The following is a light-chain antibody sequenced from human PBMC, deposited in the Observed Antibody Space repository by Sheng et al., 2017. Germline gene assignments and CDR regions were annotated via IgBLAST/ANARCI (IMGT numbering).Light chain of an antibody. CDR3: QQLNSYRA. V-gene: IGKV1-9*01. CDR2: AAS. CDR1: QGISNY. J-gene: IGKJ1*01. Sequence: DIQMTQSPSSLSASVGDRVTITCRATQGISNYLAWYQQRPGKAPELLIYAASILRGGVPSRFSGSGSGTDFTLTISSLQPEDFATYYCQQLNSYRAFGQGTKVEVK.